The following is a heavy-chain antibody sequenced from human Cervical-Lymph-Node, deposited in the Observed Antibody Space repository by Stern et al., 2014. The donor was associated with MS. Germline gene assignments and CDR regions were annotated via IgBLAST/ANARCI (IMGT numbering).Heavy chain of an antibody. CDR3: ATDLKRCNTATCWAGFDS. CDR2: IIPHLDTT. J-gene: IGHJ4*02. CDR1: GDTFRSYG. D-gene: IGHD2-2*01. Sequence: QVQLVQSGAEVKKPGSSVKVSCKASGDTFRSYGINWVRQAPGRGLEWMGRIIPHLDTTENAQKFQGRVTITADKSTSTADLELSSLTSEDTAVYYCATDLKRCNTATCWAGFDSWGQGTLVTVSS. V-gene: IGHV1-69*09.